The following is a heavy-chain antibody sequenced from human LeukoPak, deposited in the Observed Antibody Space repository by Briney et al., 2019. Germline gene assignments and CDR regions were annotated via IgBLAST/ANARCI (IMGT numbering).Heavy chain of an antibody. CDR3: ASALTTVTPHFHC. D-gene: IGHD4-17*01. Sequence: GGSLRLSCAASGFTFSSYWMHWVRQPPGKGLVWVSRIDTDGSSATYADSVKGRLTISRDNAKNTVYLQMNSLRVEDTGVYYCASALTTVTPHFHCWGQGTLVTVSS. J-gene: IGHJ4*02. V-gene: IGHV3-74*01. CDR2: IDTDGSSA. CDR1: GFTFSSYW.